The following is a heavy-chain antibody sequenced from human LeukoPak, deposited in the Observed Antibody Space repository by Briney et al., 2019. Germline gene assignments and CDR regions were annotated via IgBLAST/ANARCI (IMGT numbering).Heavy chain of an antibody. D-gene: IGHD6-19*01. CDR1: GFTFSSYA. CDR2: ISYDGSNK. V-gene: IGHV3-30*04. J-gene: IGHJ4*02. CDR3: ARVTSSGWYPGRFDY. Sequence: GGSLRLSCAASGFTFSSYAMHWVRQAPGKGLEWVAVISYDGSNKYYADSVKGRFTISRDNSKNTLYLQMNSLRAEDTAVCYCARVTSSGWYPGRFDYWGQGTLVTVSS.